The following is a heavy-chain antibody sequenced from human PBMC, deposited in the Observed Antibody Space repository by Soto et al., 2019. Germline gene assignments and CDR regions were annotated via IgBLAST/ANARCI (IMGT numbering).Heavy chain of an antibody. V-gene: IGHV1-18*01. CDR1: GYTFTSYG. Sequence: QVQLVQSGAEVKKPGASVKVSCKASGYTFTSYGISLLRQAPGQGLEWMGWISAYNGNTNYAQKLKGRVTMTTDTTTSTAYMEMRSLRSDDTAVYYCAIDEGYSYGLERQTYYYYGMEVWGQGTTVTGSS. CDR2: ISAYNGNT. D-gene: IGHD5-18*01. CDR3: AIDEGYSYGLERQTYYYYGMEV. J-gene: IGHJ6*02.